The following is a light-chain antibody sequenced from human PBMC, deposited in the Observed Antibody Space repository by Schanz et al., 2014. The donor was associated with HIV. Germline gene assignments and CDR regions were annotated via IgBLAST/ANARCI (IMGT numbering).Light chain of an antibody. J-gene: IGLJ2*01. CDR1: SSDVGGYNY. CDR2: DVS. V-gene: IGLV2-14*01. CDR3: SSYTSSSTVV. Sequence: QSALTQPASVSGSPGQSITISCTGTSSDVGGYNYVSWYQQHPGKAPKLMIYDVSNRPSGVSNRFSGYKSGNTASLTISGLQAEYEADYYCSSYTSSSTVVFGGGTKLTVL.